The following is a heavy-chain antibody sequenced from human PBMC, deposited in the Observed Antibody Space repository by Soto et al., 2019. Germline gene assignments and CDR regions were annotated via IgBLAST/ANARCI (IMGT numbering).Heavy chain of an antibody. J-gene: IGHJ4*02. CDR1: GGSISSSSYY. Sequence: SETLSLTCTVSGGSISSSSYYWGWIRQPPGKGLEWIGSIYYSGSTYYNPSLKSRVTISVDTSKNQFSLKLSSVTAADTAVYYCATLRDYGDYLYWGQGTLVTVSS. D-gene: IGHD4-17*01. CDR3: ATLRDYGDYLY. CDR2: IYYSGST. V-gene: IGHV4-39*01.